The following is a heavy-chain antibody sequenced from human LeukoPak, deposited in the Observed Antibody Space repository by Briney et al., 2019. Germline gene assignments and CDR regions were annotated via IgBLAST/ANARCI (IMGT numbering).Heavy chain of an antibody. CDR3: AKDGGLRYFDWLS. CDR1: GFTFSAYA. CDR2: ISGSGGST. J-gene: IGHJ5*02. D-gene: IGHD3-9*01. V-gene: IGHV3-23*01. Sequence: GGSLRLSCSASGFTFSAYAMYWVRQAPGKGLEWVSAISGSGGSTYYADSVKGRFTISRDNSKNTLYLQMNSLRAEDTAVYYCAKDGGLRYFDWLSWGQGTLVTVSS.